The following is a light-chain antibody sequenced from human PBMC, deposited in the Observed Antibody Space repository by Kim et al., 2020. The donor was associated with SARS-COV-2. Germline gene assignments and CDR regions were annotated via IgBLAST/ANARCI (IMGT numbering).Light chain of an antibody. CDR1: SLRSYY. CDR3: NSRDTSGNVI. J-gene: IGLJ2*01. CDR2: GYT. Sequence: SSELTQDPSVSVALGQTVRITCQGDSLRSYYASWYQQKTGQAPILVMYGYTNRPSGIPDRFSGSSSGNTASLTITGAQAEDEAAYYCNSRDTSGNVIFGGGTQLTV. V-gene: IGLV3-19*01.